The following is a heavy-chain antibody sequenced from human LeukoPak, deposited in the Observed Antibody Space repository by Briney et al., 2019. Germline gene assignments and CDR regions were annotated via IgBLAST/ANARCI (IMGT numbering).Heavy chain of an antibody. Sequence: ASVKVSCKASGGTFSSYAISWVRQAPGQGLEWMGGIIPIFGTANYAQKFQGRVTITADKSTSTAYMELSSLRSEDTAVYYCARGVVVMAFDIWGQGTMVTVSS. D-gene: IGHD2-15*01. V-gene: IGHV1-69*06. CDR1: GGTFSSYA. J-gene: IGHJ3*02. CDR2: IIPIFGTA. CDR3: ARGVVVMAFDI.